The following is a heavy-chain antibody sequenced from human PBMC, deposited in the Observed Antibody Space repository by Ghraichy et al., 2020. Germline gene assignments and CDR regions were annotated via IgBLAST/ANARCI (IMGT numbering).Heavy chain of an antibody. Sequence: GESLNISCAASGFTFSSYAMNWVRQAPGKGLEWVSYISSSGSTIYYADSVKGRFTISRDNAKNSLYLQMNSLRAEDTAVYYCAIVVVGAFDYWGQGTLVTVSS. V-gene: IGHV3-48*03. CDR1: GFTFSSYA. CDR3: AIVVVGAFDY. D-gene: IGHD2-15*01. CDR2: ISSSGSTI. J-gene: IGHJ4*02.